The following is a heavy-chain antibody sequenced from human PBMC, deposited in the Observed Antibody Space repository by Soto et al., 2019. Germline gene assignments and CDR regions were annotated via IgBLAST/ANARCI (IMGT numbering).Heavy chain of an antibody. CDR1: GYTFTSYA. V-gene: IGHV1-3*01. CDR2: INAGNGNT. D-gene: IGHD6-19*01. J-gene: IGHJ4*02. Sequence: QVQLVQSGAEVKKPGASVKDSCKASGYTFTSYAMHWVRQAPGQRLEWMGWINAGNGNTKYSQRFQGRVTITRDTAASTAYMELSSLRSEDTAVYYCASFEVAVAGTGLDYWGQGTLVTVSS. CDR3: ASFEVAVAGTGLDY.